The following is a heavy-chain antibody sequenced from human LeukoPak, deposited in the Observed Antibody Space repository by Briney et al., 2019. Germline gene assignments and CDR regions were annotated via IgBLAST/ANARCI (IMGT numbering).Heavy chain of an antibody. V-gene: IGHV3-30*02. CDR3: AKGQACSSTSCYAGIPYYYYYMDV. D-gene: IGHD2-2*01. J-gene: IGHJ6*03. CDR2: IRYDGSNK. Sequence: PGGSLRLSCAAPGFTFSSYGMHWVRQAPGKGLEWVAFIRYDGSNKYYADSVKGRFTISRDNSKNTLYLQMNSLRAEDTAVYYCAKGQACSSTSCYAGIPYYYYYMDVWGKGTTVTISS. CDR1: GFTFSSYG.